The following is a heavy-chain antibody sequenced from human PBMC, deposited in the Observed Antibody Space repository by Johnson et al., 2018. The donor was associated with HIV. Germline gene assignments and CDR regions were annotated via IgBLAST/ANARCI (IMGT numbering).Heavy chain of an antibody. CDR3: ARGYWSGGSCYSEYAFDI. J-gene: IGHJ3*02. Sequence: QVYLVESGGGVVQPGRSLRLSCAASGFTFSSYAMHWVRQAPGKGLEWVAVISYDGSNKYYADSVKGRFTISRDNSKNTLYLQMNSLRAEDTAVYYCARGYWSGGSCYSEYAFDIWGQGTMVTVSS. CDR2: ISYDGSNK. CDR1: GFTFSSYA. D-gene: IGHD2-15*01. V-gene: IGHV3-30-3*01.